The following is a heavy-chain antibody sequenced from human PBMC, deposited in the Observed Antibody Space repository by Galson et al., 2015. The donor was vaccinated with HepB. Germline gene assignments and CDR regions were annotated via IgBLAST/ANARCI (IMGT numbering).Heavy chain of an antibody. CDR1: GYTFTSYA. CDR3: ASFFSSSWYPTRRGTPGFDY. J-gene: IGHJ4*02. V-gene: IGHV1-3*01. Sequence: SVKVSCKASGYTFTSYAMHWVRQAPGQRLEWMGWINAGNGNTKYSQKFQGRVTITADESKSTAYMELSSLRSEDTAVYYCASFFSSSWYPTRRGTPGFDYCGQRTLVTASP. D-gene: IGHD6-13*01. CDR2: INAGNGNT.